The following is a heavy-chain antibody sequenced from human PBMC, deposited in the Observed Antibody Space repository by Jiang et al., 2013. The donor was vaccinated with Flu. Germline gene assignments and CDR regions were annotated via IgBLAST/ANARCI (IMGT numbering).Heavy chain of an antibody. Sequence: VQLLESGGGLVKPGGSLRLSCAASGFSFSNAWMGWVRQAPGKGLEWVGRIISNADGGTSDYAAPVKGKFTISRDDSKNTLYLQMSSLESEDTAVYYCYMDWEGALGANGRYWGQGTLLTVSS. CDR1: GFSFSNAW. D-gene: IGHD1-26*01. CDR3: YMDWEGALGANGRY. V-gene: IGHV3-15*01. J-gene: IGHJ4*02. CDR2: IISNADGGTS.